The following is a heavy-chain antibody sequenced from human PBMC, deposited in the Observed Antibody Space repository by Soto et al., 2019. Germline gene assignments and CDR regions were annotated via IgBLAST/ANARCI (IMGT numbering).Heavy chain of an antibody. Sequence: PGESLKISCKGSGYSFTSYWISCVRQMPGKGLEWMGRIDPSDSYTNYSPSFQGHVTISADKSISTAYLQWSSLKASDTAMYYCARLGQSSRGYYYDSSGPDYWGQGTLVTVSS. D-gene: IGHD3-22*01. J-gene: IGHJ4*02. CDR3: ARLGQSSRGYYYDSSGPDY. CDR1: GYSFTSYW. V-gene: IGHV5-10-1*01. CDR2: IDPSDSYT.